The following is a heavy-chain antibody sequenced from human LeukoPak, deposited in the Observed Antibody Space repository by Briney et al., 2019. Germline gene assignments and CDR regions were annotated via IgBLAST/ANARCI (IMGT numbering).Heavy chain of an antibody. CDR3: ARFFSSEGMRYFQH. CDR1: GGSIRSGGYY. CDR2: IYYSGST. V-gene: IGHV4-31*03. J-gene: IGHJ1*01. Sequence: PSETLSLTCTVSGGSIRSGGYYWSWIRQHPGKGLEWIGYIYYSGSTHYNPSLKSRVTISVDTSKNQFSLKLSSVTAADTAVYYCARFFSSEGMRYFQHWGQGTLVTVSS. D-gene: IGHD6-25*01.